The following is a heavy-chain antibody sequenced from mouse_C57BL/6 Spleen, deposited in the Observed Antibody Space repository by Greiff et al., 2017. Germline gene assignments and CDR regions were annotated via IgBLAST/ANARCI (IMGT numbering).Heavy chain of an antibody. CDR1: GFNINDDY. CDR2: IDPENGDT. Sequence: EVQLQQSGAELVRPGASVTLSCTASGFNINDDYMHWVKQRPEQGLEWIGWIDPENGDTEYASKFQGMATITADTSSNTAYLQLSSLTSEDTAVYYCTTGGDNYWFAYWGQGTLVTVSA. J-gene: IGHJ3*01. D-gene: IGHD1-3*01. CDR3: TTGGDNYWFAY. V-gene: IGHV14-4*01.